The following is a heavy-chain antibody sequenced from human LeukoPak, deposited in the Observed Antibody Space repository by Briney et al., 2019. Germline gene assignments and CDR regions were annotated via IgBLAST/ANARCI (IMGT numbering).Heavy chain of an antibody. J-gene: IGHJ6*03. CDR2: IFPDDSDT. V-gene: IGHV5-51*01. CDR3: WRQVFRDGPASRRDYPHMAV. D-gene: IGHD5-24*01. CDR1: GYNFTNYW. Sequence: GESLKISCKVSGYNFTNYWIVWVRQMPGKGLEWMGIIFPDDSDTIYSPSFQGQVTISAGKSISTAFVQWSRLKTADAAIFYCWRQVFRDGPASRRDYPHMAVWGKGTTVTISS.